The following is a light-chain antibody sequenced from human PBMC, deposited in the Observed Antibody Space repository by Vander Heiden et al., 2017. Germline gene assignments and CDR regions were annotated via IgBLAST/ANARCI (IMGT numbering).Light chain of an antibody. Sequence: EIVITQSPGTVSLSPGDSATLPCTGSQSVSSNYLAWYQQKPGQAPRLLIHGASSRATGIPDRFSGSGSGTDFTLTINRLEPEDFAVYYCQQYGSSLPWTFGQGTKVEIK. CDR2: GAS. J-gene: IGKJ1*01. CDR3: QQYGSSLPWT. V-gene: IGKV3-20*01. CDR1: QSVSSNY.